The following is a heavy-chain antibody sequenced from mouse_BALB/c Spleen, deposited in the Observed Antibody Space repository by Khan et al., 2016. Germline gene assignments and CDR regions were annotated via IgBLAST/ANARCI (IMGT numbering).Heavy chain of an antibody. J-gene: IGHJ2*01. V-gene: IGHV5-6-5*01. Sequence: EVELVESGGGLVKPGGSLKLSCAASGFTFSSYAMSWVRQTPEKRLEWVASISSGGNTFYPDSLKGRFTISRDNARNILYLQMSSLRSEDTAMYYCTRGVTTVVDYFDYWDQGTTLTVSS. CDR3: TRGVTTVVDYFDY. D-gene: IGHD1-1*01. CDR2: ISSGGNT. CDR1: GFTFSSYA.